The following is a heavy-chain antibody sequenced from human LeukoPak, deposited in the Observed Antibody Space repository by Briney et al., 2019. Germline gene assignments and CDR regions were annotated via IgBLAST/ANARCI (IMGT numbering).Heavy chain of an antibody. CDR1: GGSISSYY. CDR2: IYTSGST. D-gene: IGHD5-18*01. Sequence: NTSETLSLTCTVSGGSISSYYWSWIRQPPGKGLEWIGYIYTSGSTNYNPSLKSRVTISVDTSKNQFSLKLSSVTAADTAVYYCARLEDTAMVNWFDPWGQGTLVTVSS. J-gene: IGHJ5*02. V-gene: IGHV4-4*09. CDR3: ARLEDTAMVNWFDP.